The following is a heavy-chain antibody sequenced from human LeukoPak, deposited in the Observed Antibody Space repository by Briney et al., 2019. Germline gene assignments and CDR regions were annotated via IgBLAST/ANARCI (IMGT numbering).Heavy chain of an antibody. CDR1: GGSFSGYY. D-gene: IGHD6-6*01. CDR2: INHSGST. CDR3: ARVRSIAALSDY. J-gene: IGHJ4*02. V-gene: IGHV4-34*01. Sequence: SETLSLTCAVYGGSFSGYYWSWIRQPPGKGLEWIGEINHSGSTNYNPSLKSRVTISVDTSKNQFSLKLSSVTAADTAVHYCARVRSIAALSDYWGQGTLVTVSS.